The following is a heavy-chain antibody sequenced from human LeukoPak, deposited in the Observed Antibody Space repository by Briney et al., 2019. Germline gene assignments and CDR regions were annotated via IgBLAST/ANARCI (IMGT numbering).Heavy chain of an antibody. CDR1: GYIFSTYG. CDR3: ARRRSEEFDFDC. Sequence: ASVKVSCKASGYIFSTYGISWARQAPGQGLEWMGCISGYNGNTNYAQKLQGRVTMTTDTSTSTAYMELRNLRSDDTAVYYCARRRSEEFDFDCWGQGTLVTVSS. J-gene: IGHJ4*02. D-gene: IGHD6-19*01. V-gene: IGHV1-18*01. CDR2: ISGYNGNT.